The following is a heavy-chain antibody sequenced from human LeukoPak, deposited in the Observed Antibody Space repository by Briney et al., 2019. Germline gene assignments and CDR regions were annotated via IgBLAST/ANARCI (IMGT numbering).Heavy chain of an antibody. V-gene: IGHV4-31*03. CDR1: VASISSGGYS. D-gene: IGHD1-1*01. Sequence: SETLSLTCTVSVASISSGGYSCSWHRPHTGKRLVWNGYIYYSGSTYYNPSLKGRVTISVDTSKNQFSLKLSSVTAADTAVYYCARGEGADWNGGMDVWGQGTTVTVSS. CDR2: IYYSGST. CDR3: ARGEGADWNGGMDV. J-gene: IGHJ6*02.